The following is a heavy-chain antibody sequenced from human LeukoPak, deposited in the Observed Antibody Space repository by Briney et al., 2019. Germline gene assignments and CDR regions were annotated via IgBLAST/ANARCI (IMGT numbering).Heavy chain of an antibody. CDR3: VKEILPDYCQD. D-gene: IGHD2/OR15-2a*01. CDR1: GFTFRRFA. V-gene: IGHV3-23*01. Sequence: GGFLRLSCAVSGFTFRRFAMSWVRGAPGPGLEWVSAISGDGGSAYYADSVKGRFTISRDNSQNTLYLQMNGVRAAAPAVFYCVKEILPDYCQDWGQGTLVSVSS. J-gene: IGHJ4*01. CDR2: ISGDGGSA.